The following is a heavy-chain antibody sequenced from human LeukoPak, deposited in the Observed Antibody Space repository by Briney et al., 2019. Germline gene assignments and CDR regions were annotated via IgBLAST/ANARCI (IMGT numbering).Heavy chain of an antibody. J-gene: IGHJ6*02. Sequence: PGRSLRLSCAASGFTFSSYGMHWVRQAPSKGLEWVAVIWYDGSNKYYADSVKGRFTISRDNSKNTLYLQMNSLRAEDTAVYYCARDNKQLMDVWGQGTTVTVSS. CDR1: GFTFSSYG. D-gene: IGHD6-13*01. V-gene: IGHV3-33*01. CDR3: ARDNKQLMDV. CDR2: IWYDGSNK.